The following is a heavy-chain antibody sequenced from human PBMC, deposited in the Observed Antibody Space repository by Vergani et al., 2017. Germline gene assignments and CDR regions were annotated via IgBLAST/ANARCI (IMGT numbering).Heavy chain of an antibody. J-gene: IGHJ6*02. Sequence: QVQLQESGPGLVKPSQTLSLTCTVSGGSISSGGYYWSWIRQHPGKGLEWIGYIYYSGSTYYNPSLKSRVTISVDTSKNQFSLKLSSVTAADTAVYYCARAVESYLTIFGVVSIPPDYYYGMDVWGQGTTVTVSS. D-gene: IGHD3-3*01. CDR1: GGSISSGGYY. CDR3: ARAVESYLTIFGVVSIPPDYYYGMDV. CDR2: IYYSGST. V-gene: IGHV4-31*03.